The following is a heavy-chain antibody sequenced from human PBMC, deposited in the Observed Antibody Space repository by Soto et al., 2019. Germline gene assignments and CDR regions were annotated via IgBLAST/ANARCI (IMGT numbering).Heavy chain of an antibody. V-gene: IGHV3-7*04. CDR2: IKQDGSQK. CDR1: EFTFRGDW. Sequence: GGSMRLSCAAAEFTFRGDWMDWISKTPRKGLEWVATIKQDGSQKYYVDSVRGRFIISRANAKNSLFLQMNSLRVEDTAVYLCARVMGTDGWSNHPYDMWFQGTMVTVSS. J-gene: IGHJ3*02. D-gene: IGHD6-19*01. CDR3: ARVMGTDGWSNHPYDM.